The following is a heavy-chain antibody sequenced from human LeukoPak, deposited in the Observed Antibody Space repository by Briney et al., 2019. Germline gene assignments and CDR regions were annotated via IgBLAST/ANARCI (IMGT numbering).Heavy chain of an antibody. CDR2: ISSSSSTIDSI. D-gene: IGHD3-10*01. Sequence: GGSLRLSCAASGFTFSDYYMSWIRQAPGKGLEWLSYISSSSSTIDSIYYADSVKGRFTISRDNTKNSLYLQMSSLRAEDTAVYYCARDNGRFGASDYWGQGALVTVSS. J-gene: IGHJ4*02. CDR1: GFTFSDYY. CDR3: ARDNGRFGASDY. V-gene: IGHV3-11*04.